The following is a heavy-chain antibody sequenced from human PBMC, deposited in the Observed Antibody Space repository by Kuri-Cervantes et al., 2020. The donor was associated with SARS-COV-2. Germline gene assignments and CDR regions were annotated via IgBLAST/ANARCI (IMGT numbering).Heavy chain of an antibody. V-gene: IGHV4-30-2*01. CDR2: IYHSGST. Sequence: SETLSLTCTVSGGSISSGGYSWSWIRQPPGKGLEWIGYIYHSGSTYYNPSLKSRVTISVDRSKNQFSLKLSSVTAADTAVYYCAKGWLLHNWFDPWGQGTPVTVSS. CDR1: GGSISSGGYS. J-gene: IGHJ5*02. D-gene: IGHD3-22*01. CDR3: AKGWLLHNWFDP.